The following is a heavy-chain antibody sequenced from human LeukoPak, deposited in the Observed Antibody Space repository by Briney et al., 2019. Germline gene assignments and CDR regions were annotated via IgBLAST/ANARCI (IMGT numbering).Heavy chain of an antibody. Sequence: ASVKVSCKASGYTFTTYYIHWVRQAPGQGLEWMGIISPSGAITSYAQKFQGRVTMTSDMSTRTVYMELSRLRSDDTAVYYCARANLGNDYWGQGTLVTVSS. J-gene: IGHJ4*02. CDR1: GYTFTTYY. CDR2: ISPSGAIT. V-gene: IGHV1-46*01. CDR3: ARANLGNDY.